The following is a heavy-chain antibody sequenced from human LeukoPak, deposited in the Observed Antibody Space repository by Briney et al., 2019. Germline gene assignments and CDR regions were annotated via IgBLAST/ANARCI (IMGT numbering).Heavy chain of an antibody. CDR2: ISSSRSTI. J-gene: IGHJ3*02. V-gene: IGHV3-48*02. CDR1: GFTFSSCS. D-gene: IGHD3-9*01. CDR3: VRVPELDFDWSDNGDAFDI. Sequence: GGSLRLSCAASGFTFSSCSMSWVRQAPGKGLEWVSYISSSRSTIYYADSVKGRFTISRDNAKSSLYLQMNSLRDEDTAVYYCVRVPELDFDWSDNGDAFDIWGQGTMVTVSS.